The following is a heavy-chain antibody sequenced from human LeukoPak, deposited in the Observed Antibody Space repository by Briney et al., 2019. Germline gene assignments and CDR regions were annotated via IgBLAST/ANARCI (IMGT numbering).Heavy chain of an antibody. J-gene: IGHJ3*02. CDR2: ITTNGGST. D-gene: IGHD7-27*01. CDR3: ARERGGEDAFDI. CDR1: GFTFSNYN. V-gene: IGHV3-64*04. Sequence: GGSLRLSCSASGFTFSNYNMHWVRQAPGKGLEYVSTITTNGGSTYYADSVKGRFTISRDNAKNSLFLQMNSLRVEDTAIYYCARERGGEDAFDIWGQGTLVTVSS.